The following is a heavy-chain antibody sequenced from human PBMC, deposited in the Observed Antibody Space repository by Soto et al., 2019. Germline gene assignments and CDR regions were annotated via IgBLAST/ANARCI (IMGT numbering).Heavy chain of an antibody. J-gene: IGHJ4*02. D-gene: IGHD6-13*01. CDR2: IYPGDSDT. Sequence: PGESLKISCMGSGYKVSTWHNFTSYWIAWVRQVPGEGLEWMGIIYPGDSDTRYSPSFQGQVTISADKSISTAYLQWRSLKASDTAMYYCARLIVAGGARYFDSWGQGTLVTVSS. CDR3: ARLIVAGGARYFDS. CDR1: GYKVSTWHNFTSYW. V-gene: IGHV5-51*01.